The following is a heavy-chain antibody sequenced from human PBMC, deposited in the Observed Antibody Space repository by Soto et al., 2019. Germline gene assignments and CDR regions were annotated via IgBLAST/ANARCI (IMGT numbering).Heavy chain of an antibody. J-gene: IGHJ4*02. CDR3: TSRIRTTNDY. V-gene: IGHV3-15*07. CDR2: VKTKADGGAT. Sequence: EVQLVESGGGLVKPGESLRLSCAASGFTFTNAWMNWVRQAPGKGPEWVGHVKTKADGGATDYAAPAKGRFTISRDDSTNTVYLQMTSLKIEDTAIYYCTSRIRTTNDYWGQGTLVTVSS. D-gene: IGHD1-1*01. CDR1: GFTFTNAW.